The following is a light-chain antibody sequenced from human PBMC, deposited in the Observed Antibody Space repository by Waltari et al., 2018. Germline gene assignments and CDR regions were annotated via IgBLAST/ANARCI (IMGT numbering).Light chain of an antibody. CDR3: MQATQFRT. CDR1: PTLVHSDGNTY. CDR2: KIS. J-gene: IGKJ2*01. Sequence: DIVMTQTPLSSPVTLGQPASISCRSSPTLVHSDGNTYLIWLQQRPGQPPRVLIYKISNRFSGVPDRFSGSGAGTDFTLEISRVEAEDVGVYYCMQATQFRTFGQGTKLEIK. V-gene: IGKV2-24*01.